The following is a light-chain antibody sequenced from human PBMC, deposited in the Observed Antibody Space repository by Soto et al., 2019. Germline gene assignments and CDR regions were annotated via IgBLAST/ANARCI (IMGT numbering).Light chain of an antibody. CDR2: DAS. CDR1: QSISSW. Sequence: DIQMTQSPSTLSASVGDRVTITYRASQSISSWLAWYQQKPGKAPKLLIYDASSLESGVPSRFSGSGSGTEFTLTISSLQPDDFATYYCQQYNSYPPTFGGGTKVDIK. V-gene: IGKV1-5*01. J-gene: IGKJ4*01. CDR3: QQYNSYPPT.